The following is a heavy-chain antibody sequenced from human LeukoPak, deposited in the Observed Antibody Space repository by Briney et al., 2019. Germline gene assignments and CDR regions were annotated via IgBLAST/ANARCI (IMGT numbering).Heavy chain of an antibody. D-gene: IGHD1-20*01. V-gene: IGHV4-30-2*01. CDR3: ARSGGAWRITGTTKWFDP. CDR2: IYHSGST. J-gene: IGHJ5*02. Sequence: SETLSLTCAVSGGSISSGGYSWSWIRQPPGKGLEWIGYIYHSGSTYYNPSLKSRVTISVDRSKNQFSLKLSSVTAADTAVYYCARSGGAWRITGTTKWFDPWGQGTLVTVSS. CDR1: GGSISSGGYS.